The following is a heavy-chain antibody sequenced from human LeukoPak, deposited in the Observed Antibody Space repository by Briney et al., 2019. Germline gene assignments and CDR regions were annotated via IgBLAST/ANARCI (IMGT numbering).Heavy chain of an antibody. CDR1: GGTFSSYA. CDR2: ISAYNVNT. J-gene: IGHJ4*02. D-gene: IGHD4-23*01. CDR3: ARLSGGNPDY. V-gene: IGHV1-18*01. Sequence: ASVKVSCKASGGTFSSYAISWVRQAPGQGLEWMGWISAYNVNTNYAEKFQGRVTMTTDTSTNTAYVELRSLRSDDTAVYYCARLSGGNPDYWGQGTLVTVSS.